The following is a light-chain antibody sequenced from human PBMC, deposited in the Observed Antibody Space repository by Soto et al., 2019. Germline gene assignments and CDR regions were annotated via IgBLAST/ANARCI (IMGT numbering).Light chain of an antibody. CDR2: VTD. Sequence: QSVLTQPPSASGTPGQRLTISCSGSSSNIGADSVGQFQQLPGTAPKVVIYVTDKRPSAVPVRFSVSKSGTSASVAISRLQSEDEAEYYYEAWYDSLNGHVFGTGTKVTVL. CDR3: EAWYDSLNGHV. J-gene: IGLJ1*01. V-gene: IGLV1-44*01. CDR1: SSNIGADS.